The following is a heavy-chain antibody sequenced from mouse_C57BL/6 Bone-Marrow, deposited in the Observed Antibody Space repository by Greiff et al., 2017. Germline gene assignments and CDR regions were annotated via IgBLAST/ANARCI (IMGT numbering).Heavy chain of an antibody. CDR2: ISYDGSN. Sequence: DVQLQESGPGLVKPSQSLSLTCSVTGYSITSGYYWNWIRQFPGNKLEWMGYISYDGSNNYNPSLKNRISITRDTSKNQFFLKLNSVTTEDTATYYCARWRLFDYWGQGTTLTVSS. D-gene: IGHD1-2*01. V-gene: IGHV3-6*01. CDR3: ARWRLFDY. CDR1: GYSITSGYY. J-gene: IGHJ2*01.